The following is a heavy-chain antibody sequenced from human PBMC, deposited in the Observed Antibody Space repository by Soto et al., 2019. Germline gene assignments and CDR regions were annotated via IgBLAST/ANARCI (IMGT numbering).Heavy chain of an antibody. CDR1: GDTISTGGYT. D-gene: IGHD6-19*01. V-gene: IGHV4-30-2*01. J-gene: IGHJ5*01. CDR2: TYHSGNP. Sequence: SETLSLTCDVSGDTISTGGYTWAWIRQPPGKALEWIGHTYHSGNPYYNPSLKSRVIISVDRSKNQFSLKLSSVTAADTAVYYCAREVVLSGWYGNWFDSWGQGAPVTVSS. CDR3: AREVVLSGWYGNWFDS.